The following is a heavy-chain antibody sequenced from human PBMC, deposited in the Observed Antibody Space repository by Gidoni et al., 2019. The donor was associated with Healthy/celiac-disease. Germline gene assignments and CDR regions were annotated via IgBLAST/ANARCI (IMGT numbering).Heavy chain of an antibody. CDR1: GFTFSSYA. CDR3: ARDPPPPYYYDSSGSDAFDI. D-gene: IGHD3-22*01. J-gene: IGHJ3*02. V-gene: IGHV3-30*04. Sequence: QVQLVESGGGVVQPGRSLRLSCAASGFTFSSYAMHWVRQAPGKGLEWVAVISYDGSNKYYADSVKGRFTISRDNSKNTLYLQMNSLRAEDTAVYYCARDPPPPYYYDSSGSDAFDIWGQGTMVTVSS. CDR2: ISYDGSNK.